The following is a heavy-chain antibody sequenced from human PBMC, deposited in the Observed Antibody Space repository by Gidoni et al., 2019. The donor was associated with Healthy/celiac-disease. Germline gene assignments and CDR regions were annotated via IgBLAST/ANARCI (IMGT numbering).Heavy chain of an antibody. D-gene: IGHD3-16*01. V-gene: IGHV3-15*01. Sequence: EVQLVESGGGLVKPGGSLRLSCADSGFTFSNAWMSWVRQAPGKGLEWVGRIKSKTDGGTTDYAAPVKGRFTISRDDSKNTLYLQMNSLKTEDTAVYYCTTDEGGGYYYYGMDVWGQGTTVTVSS. J-gene: IGHJ6*02. CDR3: TTDEGGGYYYYGMDV. CDR2: IKSKTDGGTT. CDR1: GFTFSNAW.